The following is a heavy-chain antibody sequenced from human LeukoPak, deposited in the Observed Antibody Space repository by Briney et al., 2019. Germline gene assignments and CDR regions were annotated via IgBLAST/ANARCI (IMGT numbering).Heavy chain of an antibody. Sequence: GASLKISCKGSGYRFTSYWLGWVRQLPGKGLGWMGIIYPGDCDNSYSPSFQGPVTISADNSISTAYLQWSSRKTSNTAMYYCARPNGGVKYYDILTGYFSPDYWGQGTLVTVSS. CDR2: IYPGDCDN. J-gene: IGHJ4*02. CDR1: GYRFTSYW. D-gene: IGHD3-9*01. V-gene: IGHV5-51*01. CDR3: ARPNGGVKYYDILTGYFSPDY.